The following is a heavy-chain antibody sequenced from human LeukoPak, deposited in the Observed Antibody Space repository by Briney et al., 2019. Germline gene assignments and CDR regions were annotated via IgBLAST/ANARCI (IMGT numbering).Heavy chain of an antibody. Sequence: GGSLRLSCAASGFTFSSYGMHWVRQAPGKGLVWVSRINTDGSTTTYADSVKGRFTISRDNANNMVYLQMNSLRAEDTAVYYCARYRMVSYYFDNWGQGSLVTVSS. V-gene: IGHV3-74*01. J-gene: IGHJ4*02. CDR1: GFTFSSYG. CDR2: INTDGSTT. CDR3: ARYRMVSYYFDN. D-gene: IGHD2-21*01.